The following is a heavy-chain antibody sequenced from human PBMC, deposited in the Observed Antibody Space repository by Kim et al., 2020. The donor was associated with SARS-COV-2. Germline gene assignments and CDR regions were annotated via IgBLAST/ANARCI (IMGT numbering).Heavy chain of an antibody. CDR1: GYTFTSYA. Sequence: ASVKVSCKASGYTFTSYAMNWVRQAPGQGLEWMGWINTNTGNPTYAQGFTGRFVFSLDTSVSTAYLQISSLKAEDTAVYYCARVGITMVRGVIFYYGMDVWGQGTTVTVSS. V-gene: IGHV7-4-1*02. J-gene: IGHJ6*02. CDR3: ARVGITMVRGVIFYYGMDV. CDR2: INTNTGNP. D-gene: IGHD3-10*01.